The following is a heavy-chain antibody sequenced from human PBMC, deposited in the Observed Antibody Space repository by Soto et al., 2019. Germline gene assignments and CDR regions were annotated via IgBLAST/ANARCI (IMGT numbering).Heavy chain of an antibody. D-gene: IGHD5-12*01. J-gene: IGHJ4*02. CDR3: AKDRKMATPGVFDY. Sequence: PGKGLEWVAVISYDGSNKYYADSVKGRFTISRDNSKNTLYLQMNSLRAEDTAVYYCAKDRKMATPGVFDYWGQGTLVT. V-gene: IGHV3-30*18. CDR2: ISYDGSNK.